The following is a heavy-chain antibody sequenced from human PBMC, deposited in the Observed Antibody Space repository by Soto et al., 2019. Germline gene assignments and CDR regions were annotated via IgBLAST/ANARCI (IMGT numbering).Heavy chain of an antibody. CDR2: ISYDGSNK. D-gene: IGHD6-19*01. CDR3: ARDFSPYSSGWYGGY. J-gene: IGHJ4*02. V-gene: IGHV3-30-3*01. CDR1: GFTFSSYA. Sequence: QVQLVESGGGVVQPGRSLRLSCAASGFTFSSYAMHWVRQAPGKGLEWVAVISYDGSNKYYADSVKGRFTISRDNSKNTLYLQMNSLRAEDTAVYYCARDFSPYSSGWYGGYWGQGTLVTVSS.